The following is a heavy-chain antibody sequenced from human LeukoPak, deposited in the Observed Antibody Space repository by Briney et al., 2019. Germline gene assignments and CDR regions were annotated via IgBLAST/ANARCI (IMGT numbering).Heavy chain of an antibody. V-gene: IGHV4-38-2*02. Sequence: SETLSLTCTVSGYSISSGYYWGWIRQPPGKGLEWIGSIYHSGSTYYNPSLKSRVTISVDTSKNQFSLKLSSVTAADTAVYYCAGTYKYYYYYYMDVWGKGTTVTISS. J-gene: IGHJ6*03. D-gene: IGHD1-14*01. CDR1: GYSISSGYY. CDR2: IYHSGST. CDR3: AGTYKYYYYYYMDV.